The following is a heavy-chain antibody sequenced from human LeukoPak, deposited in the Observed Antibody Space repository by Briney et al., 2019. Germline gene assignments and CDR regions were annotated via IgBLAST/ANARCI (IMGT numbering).Heavy chain of an antibody. CDR1: GLTFTRYS. V-gene: IGHV3-21*01. CDR2: ISTSSGYI. J-gene: IGHJ6*02. CDR3: ASQRGMDV. Sequence: PGGSLRLSCAASGLTFTRYSMSWVRQAPGKGLEWVSSISTSSGYIYYADSVMGRFTISRDNAKNSLYLQMNSLRPEDTAVYYCASQRGMDVWGQGTTVTVSS.